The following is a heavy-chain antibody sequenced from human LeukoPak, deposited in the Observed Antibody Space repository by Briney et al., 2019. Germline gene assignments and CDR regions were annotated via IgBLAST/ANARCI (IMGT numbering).Heavy chain of an antibody. CDR2: IYTSGNT. CDR3: ARDQHSSGWYGYFDL. CDR1: VGSITTYQ. Sequence: SETLSLTCTVSVGSITTYQWTWIRQHAGKGLEWIGLIYTSGNTNYNPSLKSRVTMSVDTSKNQFFLKLSSVTAADTAVYYCARDQHSSGWYGYFDLWGRGTLVTVSS. V-gene: IGHV4-4*07. J-gene: IGHJ2*01. D-gene: IGHD6-19*01.